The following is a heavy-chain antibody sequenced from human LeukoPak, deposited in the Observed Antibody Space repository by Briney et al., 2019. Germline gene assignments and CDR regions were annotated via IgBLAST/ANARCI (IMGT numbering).Heavy chain of an antibody. J-gene: IGHJ4*02. CDR1: GFAFDKYA. CDR2: IDSDSART. Sequence: GGSLRLSCSAFGFAFDKYAMNWVRQAPEKGLEWVSTIDSDSARTYYADSVNGRFTISRDNYKNILYLQMNSLRAEDTAVYYCARGGWLGKPQRVDYWGQGTLVTVSS. CDR3: ARGGWLGKPQRVDY. V-gene: IGHV3-23*01. D-gene: IGHD6-19*01.